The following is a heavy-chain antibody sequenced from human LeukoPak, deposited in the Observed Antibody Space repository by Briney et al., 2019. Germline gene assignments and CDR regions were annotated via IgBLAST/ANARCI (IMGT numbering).Heavy chain of an antibody. V-gene: IGHV1-2*02. CDR3: ARGPPLAWLQLEALFDY. J-gene: IGHJ4*02. CDR1: GYTLNDYY. D-gene: IGHD5-24*01. Sequence: GASVKVSCKASGYTLNDYYLYWVRQAPGQGLEWMGWINPNSGGTNYAQTFQGRVTMTRDTSISTAYMELRRLRSDDTAPYYCARGPPLAWLQLEALFDYWGQGTLVTVSS. CDR2: INPNSGGT.